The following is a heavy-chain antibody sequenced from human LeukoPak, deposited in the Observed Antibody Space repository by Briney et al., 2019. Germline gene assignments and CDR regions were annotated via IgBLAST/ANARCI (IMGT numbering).Heavy chain of an antibody. CDR1: GFTVSSNY. V-gene: IGHV3-66*01. CDR2: IYSGGST. J-gene: IGHJ6*02. D-gene: IGHD4-17*01. CDR3: ASTVTTPFYYYGMDV. Sequence: GESLKISCAASGFTVSSNYMSWVRQAPGKGLEWVSVIYSGGSTYYADSVKGRFTISRDNSKNTLYLQMNSLRAEDTAVYNCASTVTTPFYYYGMDVWGQGTTVTVSS.